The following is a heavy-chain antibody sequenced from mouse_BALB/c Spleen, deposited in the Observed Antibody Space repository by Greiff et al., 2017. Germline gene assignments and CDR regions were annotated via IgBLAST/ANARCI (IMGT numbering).Heavy chain of an antibody. J-gene: IGHJ4*01. Sequence: QVQLQQSGAELARPGASVKMSCKASGYTFTSYTMHWVKQRPGQGLEWIGYINPSSGYTNYNQKFKDKATLTADKSSSTAYMQLSSLTSEDSAVYYCARPYDYDAYYYAMDYWGQGTSVTVSS. CDR2: INPSSGYT. CDR3: ARPYDYDAYYYAMDY. CDR1: GYTFTSYT. V-gene: IGHV1-4*01. D-gene: IGHD2-4*01.